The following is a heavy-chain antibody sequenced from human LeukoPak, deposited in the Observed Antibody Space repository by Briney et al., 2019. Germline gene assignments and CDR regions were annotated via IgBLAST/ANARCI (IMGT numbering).Heavy chain of an antibody. J-gene: IGHJ6*02. CDR1: GFTFSGSA. CDR3: ARDDPVYCSSTSCYGDYYYYGMDV. CDR2: IRSKANSYAT. V-gene: IGHV3-73*01. Sequence: GGSLRLSCAASGFTFSGSAMHWVRQASGKGLEWVGRIRSKANSYATAYAASVKGRFTISRDDSKNTAYVQMNSLKTEDTAVYYCARDDPVYCSSTSCYGDYYYYGMDVWGQGTTVTVSS. D-gene: IGHD2-2*01.